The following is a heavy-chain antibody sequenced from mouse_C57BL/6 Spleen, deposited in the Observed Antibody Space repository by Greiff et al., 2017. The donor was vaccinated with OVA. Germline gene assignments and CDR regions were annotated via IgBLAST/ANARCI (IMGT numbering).Heavy chain of an antibody. J-gene: IGHJ3*01. CDR1: GYTFTSYW. Sequence: QVQLQQSGAELVMPGASVKLSCKASGYTFTSYWMHWVKQRPGQGLEWIGEIDPSDSYTNYTQKFKGKSTLTVDKSSSTAYMQRSSLTSEDSAVYYSARKELSGFADWGQGTLVTVSA. CDR3: ARKELSGFAD. CDR2: IDPSDSYT. V-gene: IGHV1-69*01.